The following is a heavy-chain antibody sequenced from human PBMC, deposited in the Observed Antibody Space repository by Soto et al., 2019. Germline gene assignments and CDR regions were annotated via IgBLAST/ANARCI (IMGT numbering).Heavy chain of an antibody. CDR2: TYYRSKWYN. V-gene: IGHV6-1*01. CDR1: GDSVSSNSSA. J-gene: IGHJ3*02. CDR3: ATRAVGDITMIVVVAGAFDI. D-gene: IGHD3-22*01. Sequence: PSQTLSLTCAISGDSVSSNSSAWNCISQSPSRGLEWLGRTYYRSKWYNDYAVSVKSRITINPDTSKNQFSLQLNSVTPEDTAVYYCATRAVGDITMIVVVAGAFDIWGQGTMVTVSS.